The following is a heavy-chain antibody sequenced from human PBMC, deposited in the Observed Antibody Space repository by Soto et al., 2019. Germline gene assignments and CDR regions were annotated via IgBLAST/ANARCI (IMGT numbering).Heavy chain of an antibody. CDR2: ISGSGGST. Sequence: GGSLRLSCAASGFTFSSYAMSWVRQAPGKGLEWVSAISGSGGSTYYADSVKGRFTISRDNSKNTLYLQMNSLRAEDTAVYYCAKVGRGSSTRYYYYYMDVWGKGTTVTVSS. D-gene: IGHD2-2*01. CDR1: GFTFSSYA. CDR3: AKVGRGSSTRYYYYYMDV. J-gene: IGHJ6*03. V-gene: IGHV3-23*01.